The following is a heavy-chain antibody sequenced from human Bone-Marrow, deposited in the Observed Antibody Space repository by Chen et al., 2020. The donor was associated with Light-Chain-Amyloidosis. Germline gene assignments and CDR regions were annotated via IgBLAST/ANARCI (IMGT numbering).Heavy chain of an antibody. Sequence: EVQLVESGGGLIQPGGSLRLSCAASGFTVRSNYMSWVRQAPGKGLEWVSVIYSGGSTYYADSVKGRFTISRDNSKNTLYLQMNSLRAEDTAVYYCARGGGRYSYGLVDYWGQGTLVTVSS. D-gene: IGHD5-18*01. J-gene: IGHJ4*02. V-gene: IGHV3-53*01. CDR2: IYSGGST. CDR1: GFTVRSNY. CDR3: ARGGGRYSYGLVDY.